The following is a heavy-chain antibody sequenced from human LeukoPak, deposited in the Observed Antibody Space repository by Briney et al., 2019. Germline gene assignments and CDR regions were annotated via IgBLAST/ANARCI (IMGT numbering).Heavy chain of an antibody. J-gene: IGHJ6*03. CDR3: ASGTYYYGSGRTRGNYYYYYMDV. CDR1: GGSINSYY. Sequence: SETLSLTCTVSGGSINSYYWSWIRQPPGKGLEWIGYIYYSGSTNYNPSLKSRVTISVDTSKNQFSLKLSSVTAADTAVYYCASGTYYYGSGRTRGNYYYYYMDVWGKGTTVTISS. V-gene: IGHV4-59*01. CDR2: IYYSGST. D-gene: IGHD3-10*01.